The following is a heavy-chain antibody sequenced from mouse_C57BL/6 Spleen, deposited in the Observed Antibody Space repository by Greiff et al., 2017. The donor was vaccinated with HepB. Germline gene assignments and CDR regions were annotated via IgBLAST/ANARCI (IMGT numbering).Heavy chain of an antibody. J-gene: IGHJ3*01. Sequence: EVQLQQSGPELVKPGASVKISCKASGYTFTDYYMNWVKQSHGKSLEWIGDINPNNGGTSYNQKFKGKATLTVDKSSSTAYMELRSLTSEDSAVYYCARGGHDGTTQFAYWGQGTLVTVSA. V-gene: IGHV1-26*01. D-gene: IGHD2-3*01. CDR1: GYTFTDYY. CDR3: ARGGHDGTTQFAY. CDR2: INPNNGGT.